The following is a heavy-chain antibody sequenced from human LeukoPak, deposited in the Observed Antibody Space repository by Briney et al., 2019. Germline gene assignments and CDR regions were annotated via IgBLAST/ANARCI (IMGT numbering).Heavy chain of an antibody. Sequence: SETLSLTCTVSGGSISSYYWSWIRQPAGKGLEWIGRIYTSGSTNYNPSLKSRVTMSVDTSKNQFSLTLSSVTAADTAVYYCAREAAARETNWFDPWGQGTLVTVSS. D-gene: IGHD6-13*01. V-gene: IGHV4-4*07. CDR2: IYTSGST. CDR1: GGSISSYY. CDR3: AREAAARETNWFDP. J-gene: IGHJ5*02.